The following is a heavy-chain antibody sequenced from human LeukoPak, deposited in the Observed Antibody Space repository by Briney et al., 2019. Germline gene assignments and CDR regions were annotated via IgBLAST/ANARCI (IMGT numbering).Heavy chain of an antibody. V-gene: IGHV1-18*01. Sequence: ASVMVSCTTSGYSFTTYGISWLRQAPGRGLEWVGCISASNGNTNYTQRFQGRLIMTTDTSTGTAYMELRNLRSDDTAVYYCARHFDYLAYWGQGSQVTVSS. CDR2: ISASNGNT. CDR3: ARHFDYLAY. CDR1: GYSFTTYG. J-gene: IGHJ4*02. D-gene: IGHD3-3*02.